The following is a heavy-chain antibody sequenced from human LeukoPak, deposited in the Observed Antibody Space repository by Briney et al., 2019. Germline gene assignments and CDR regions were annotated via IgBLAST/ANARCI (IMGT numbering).Heavy chain of an antibody. CDR2: ISAYNGNT. Sequence: ASVKVSCKGSGYSFTSYGISWVRQAPGQGLEWMGWISAYNGNTNYAQKLQGRVTMTTDTSTSTAYMELRSLRSDDTAVYYCARNAVYGGNSGFDYWGQGTLVTVSS. CDR3: ARNAVYGGNSGFDY. D-gene: IGHD4-23*01. V-gene: IGHV1-18*01. CDR1: GYSFTSYG. J-gene: IGHJ4*02.